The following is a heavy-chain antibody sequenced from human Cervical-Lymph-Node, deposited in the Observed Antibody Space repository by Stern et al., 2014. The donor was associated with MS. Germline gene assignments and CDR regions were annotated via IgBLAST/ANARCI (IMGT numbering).Heavy chain of an antibody. D-gene: IGHD3-10*01. J-gene: IGHJ4*02. Sequence: EVQLVESGGGLVQPGGSLRLSCEASGFTFSTYAMTWVRQAPGKGLEWIGGLGGSDGKKNYADAGKGRVTMAREHSKNTAHLQMDSLTVDDTAVYYCARLNGGFDFMIGGLIVRYGFDYWGQGALVTVSS. CDR2: LGGSDGKK. V-gene: IGHV3-23*04. CDR1: GFTFSTYA. CDR3: ARLNGGFDFMIGGLIVRYGFDY.